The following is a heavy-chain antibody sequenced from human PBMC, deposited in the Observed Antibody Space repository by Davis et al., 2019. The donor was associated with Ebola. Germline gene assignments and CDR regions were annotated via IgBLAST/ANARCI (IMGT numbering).Heavy chain of an antibody. J-gene: IGHJ2*01. CDR2: ISGSSGST. CDR3: AKDIGVSHWYFDL. V-gene: IGHV3-23*01. CDR1: GFTFSSYA. Sequence: GESLKISCAASGFTFSSYAMSWVRQAPGKGLEWVSAISGSSGSTYYADSVKGRFTISRDNSKNTVYLQMNSLRAEDTAVYYCAKDIGVSHWYFDLWGRGTLVTVSS. D-gene: IGHD3-16*01.